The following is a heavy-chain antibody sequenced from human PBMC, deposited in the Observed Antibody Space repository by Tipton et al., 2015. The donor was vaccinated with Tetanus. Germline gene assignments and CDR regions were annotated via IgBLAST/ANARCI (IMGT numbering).Heavy chain of an antibody. CDR1: GFTFSSYA. J-gene: IGHJ2*01. V-gene: IGHV3-21*01. CDR2: ISGSSTFI. Sequence: SLRLSCAASGFTFSSYAMSWVRQSPGKGLEWVASISGSSTFIYYADSVKGRFTISRDNGNNSVYLQISSLRAEDTAVYYCTRDREENLYFDLWGRGTLVTVSS. D-gene: IGHD1-7*01. CDR3: TRDREENLYFDL.